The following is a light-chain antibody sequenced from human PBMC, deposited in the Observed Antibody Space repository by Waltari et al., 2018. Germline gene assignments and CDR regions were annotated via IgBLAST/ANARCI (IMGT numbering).Light chain of an antibody. CDR1: SSSNATAY. J-gene: IGLJ2*01. Sequence: QSALTQPPSASGTPGQRVAIPCSRGSSSNATAYVHRYQHAPGTAPKLLIFRDEQRPYGVPDRFSGSKSGTSASLVISELRSEDEADYYCASWDDGLSEVVFGGGTRLTVL. CDR2: RDE. CDR3: ASWDDGLSEVV. V-gene: IGLV1-47*01.